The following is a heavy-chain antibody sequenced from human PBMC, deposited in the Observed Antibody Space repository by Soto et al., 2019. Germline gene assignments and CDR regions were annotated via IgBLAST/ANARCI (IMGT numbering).Heavy chain of an antibody. V-gene: IGHV4-39*01. D-gene: IGHD3-3*01. CDR3: ASRSGSDFWSGYSAYYYYGMDV. CDR2: IYYSGST. CDR1: GGSVSSGSYY. J-gene: IGHJ6*02. Sequence: SETLSLTCTVSGGSVSSGSYYWSWIRQPPGKGLEWIGSIYYSGSTYYNPSLKSRVTISVDTSKNQFSLKLSSVTAADTAVYYCASRSGSDFWSGYSAYYYYGMDVWGQGTTVTVSS.